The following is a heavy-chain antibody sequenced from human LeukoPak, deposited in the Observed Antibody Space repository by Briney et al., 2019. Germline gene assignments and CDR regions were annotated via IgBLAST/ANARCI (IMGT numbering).Heavy chain of an antibody. CDR1: GYTFTSYG. J-gene: IGHJ4*02. CDR3: ARGGYSGNYNSYFDY. D-gene: IGHD1-26*01. V-gene: IGHV1-18*01. Sequence: ASVKVSCKASGYTFTSYGISWVRQAPGQGLEWMGWISAYNGNTNYAQKLQGRVTMTTDTSTTTVYMELSSLRSEDTAVYYCARGGYSGNYNSYFDYWGQGTLVTVSS. CDR2: ISAYNGNT.